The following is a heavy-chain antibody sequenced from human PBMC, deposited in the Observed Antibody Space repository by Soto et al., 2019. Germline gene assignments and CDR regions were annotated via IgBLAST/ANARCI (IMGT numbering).Heavy chain of an antibody. CDR1: GYTFTGYY. CDR3: ARGRDLRPFTMVRDYYYYYYMDV. J-gene: IGHJ6*03. D-gene: IGHD3-10*01. Sequence: SSVKVSCKASGYTFTGYYMHWVRQAPGQGLEWMGWINPNSGGTNYAQKFQGWVTMTRDTSISTAYMELSRLRSDDTAVYYCARGRDLRPFTMVRDYYYYYYMDVWGKGTTVTVSS. V-gene: IGHV1-2*04. CDR2: INPNSGGT.